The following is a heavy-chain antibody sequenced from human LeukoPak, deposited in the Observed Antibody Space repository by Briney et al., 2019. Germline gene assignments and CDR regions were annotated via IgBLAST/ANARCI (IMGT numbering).Heavy chain of an antibody. Sequence: SETLSLTCTVSGGSISSYYWSWIRQPPGKGLEWIGYIYYSGSTNYNPSLKSRVTISVDTSKNQFSLKLSSVTAADTAVYYCARDGGASAFDIWGQGTMVTVSS. J-gene: IGHJ3*02. D-gene: IGHD1-26*01. V-gene: IGHV4-59*01. CDR1: GGSISSYY. CDR2: IYYSGST. CDR3: ARDGGASAFDI.